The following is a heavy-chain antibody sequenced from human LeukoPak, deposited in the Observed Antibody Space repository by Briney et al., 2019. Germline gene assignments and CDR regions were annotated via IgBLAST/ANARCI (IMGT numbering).Heavy chain of an antibody. D-gene: IGHD1-7*01. J-gene: IGHJ5*02. CDR1: GFTFSSYG. V-gene: IGHV3-23*01. CDR3: AREGAGQLELPADNWFDP. Sequence: PGGSLRLSCAASGFTFSSYGTRWVRQAPGKGLEWVSAISGSGGTTYYADSVKGRFTISRDNSKKTMYLQMNSLRAEDTAVYYCAREGAGQLELPADNWFDPWGQGTLVTVSS. CDR2: ISGSGGTT.